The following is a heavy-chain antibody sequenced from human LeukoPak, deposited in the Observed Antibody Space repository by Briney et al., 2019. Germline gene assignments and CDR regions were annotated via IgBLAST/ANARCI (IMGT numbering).Heavy chain of an antibody. CDR2: IYYSGST. CDR3: ARLSPYLGSGSSAFPDDF. V-gene: IGHV4-39*01. J-gene: IGHJ4*02. Sequence: SETLSLTCTVSGGPIISSRYYWGWIRQPPGKGLEWIGTIYYSGSTYYNPSLKSRVTISVDTSKNQFSLKLSSVTAADTAVCYCARLSPYLGSGSSAFPDDFWGQGTLVTVSS. CDR1: GGPIISSRYY. D-gene: IGHD3-10*01.